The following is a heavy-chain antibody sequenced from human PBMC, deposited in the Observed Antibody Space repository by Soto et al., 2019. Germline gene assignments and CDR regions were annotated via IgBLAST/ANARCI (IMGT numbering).Heavy chain of an antibody. CDR1: GGTFSSYA. Sequence: QVQLVQSGAAVKKPGSSVKVSCKASGGTFSSYAINWVRQAPGQGLEWMGGIIPIFGTADYAQKFQGRVTITADESTTTAGRQLSSRRSEDAAVYYCASVAAKYYYYGMDVWGKGTTVTVSS. CDR3: ASVAAKYYYYGMDV. J-gene: IGHJ6*04. CDR2: IIPIFGTA. V-gene: IGHV1-69*12. D-gene: IGHD1-26*01.